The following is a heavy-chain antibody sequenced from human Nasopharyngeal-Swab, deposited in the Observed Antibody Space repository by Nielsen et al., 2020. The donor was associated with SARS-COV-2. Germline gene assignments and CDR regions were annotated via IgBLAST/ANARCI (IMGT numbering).Heavy chain of an antibody. D-gene: IGHD4-17*01. CDR2: INPNSGGT. CDR3: ARDTTVSSNAFDI. J-gene: IGHJ3*02. Sequence: SVTVSCKASGYTFTGYYMHWVRQAPAQGLEGMGWINPNSGGTNYAQKFQGRVTMTRDTSISTAYMELSRLRSDDTAVYYCARDTTVSSNAFDIWGQGTMVTVSS. V-gene: IGHV1-2*02. CDR1: GYTFTGYY.